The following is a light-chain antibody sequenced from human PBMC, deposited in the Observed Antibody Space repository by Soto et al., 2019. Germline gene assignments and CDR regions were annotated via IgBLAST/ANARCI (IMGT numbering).Light chain of an antibody. Sequence: DIQLTQSPSSLSASVGDRVTITCRASQSISSYLNWYQQRPGKAPNPLIYATSSLRTGVPSRFRGSRSGADFTLTISNLQPEDFATYYCQQSYSTPPTTFGQGTRLEIK. J-gene: IGKJ5*01. V-gene: IGKV1-39*01. CDR2: ATS. CDR1: QSISSY. CDR3: QQSYSTPPTT.